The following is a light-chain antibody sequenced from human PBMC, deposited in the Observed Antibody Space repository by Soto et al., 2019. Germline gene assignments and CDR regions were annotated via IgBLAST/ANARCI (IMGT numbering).Light chain of an antibody. J-gene: IGLJ2*01. CDR2: EGS. CDR1: SSDVGSYNL. V-gene: IGLV2-23*01. CDR3: CSYAGSSTPVV. Sequence: QSVLTQPASVSGSPGQSITISCTGTSSDVGSYNLVSWYQQHPGKAPKLMIYEGSKRPSGVSNRFSGSKSGNTASLTISGLQAEDEADYYGCSYAGSSTPVVFGGGTKLTV.